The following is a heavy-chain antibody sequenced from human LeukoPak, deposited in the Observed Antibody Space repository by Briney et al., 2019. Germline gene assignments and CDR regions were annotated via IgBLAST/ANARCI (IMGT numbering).Heavy chain of an antibody. D-gene: IGHD3-10*01. V-gene: IGHV4-34*01. CDR2: FNHNWGA. CDR1: SGSFSGYY. J-gene: IGHJ4*02. CDR3: AASLWFGIYPDY. Sequence: SKTLSLTCAVYSGSFSGYYWTWFRQPPGKGLEWIGEFNHNWGAKYNPSLKSRVTISVDTSKNHLSLSLNSVTAADTAVYYCAASLWFGIYPDYWGQGSLVTVSS.